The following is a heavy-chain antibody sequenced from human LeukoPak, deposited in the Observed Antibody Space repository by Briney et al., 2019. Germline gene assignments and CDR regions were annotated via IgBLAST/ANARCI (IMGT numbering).Heavy chain of an antibody. D-gene: IGHD1-26*01. CDR1: GSTFSTYP. Sequence: GESLRLSCTASGSTFSTYPMTWVRQAPGQGLEWVPAISGNSVTIYYADSVKGRFTISRDNSKNTLYLQMYSLRAEDTAVYYCAKILSGTYSFDLWGQGTLVTVPS. J-gene: IGHJ4*02. CDR3: AKILSGTYSFDL. CDR2: ISGNSVTI. V-gene: IGHV3-23*01.